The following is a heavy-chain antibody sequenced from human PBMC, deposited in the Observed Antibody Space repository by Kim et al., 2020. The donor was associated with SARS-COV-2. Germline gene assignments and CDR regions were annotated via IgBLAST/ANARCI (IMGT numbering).Heavy chain of an antibody. D-gene: IGHD3-22*01. CDR2: FYHSGNI. CDR1: DYSITSGYY. J-gene: IGHJ4*02. V-gene: IGHV4-38-2*02. CDR3: ARVGAYDGCPF. Sequence: SETLSLTCTVSDYSITSGYYWGWIRQPPGKGLEWIGSFYHSGNIYYTPSLRSRVTISIDTSKNQFSLNLNSVTAADTAVYYCARVGAYDGCPFWGPGTLV.